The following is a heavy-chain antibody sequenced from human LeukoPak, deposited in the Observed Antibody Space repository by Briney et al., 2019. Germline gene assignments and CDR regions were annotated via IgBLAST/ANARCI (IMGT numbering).Heavy chain of an antibody. Sequence: PGGSLRLSCAASGFTFSSYSMNWVRQAPGKGLEWVSSISSSSSYMYYADSVKGRFTISRDDAKSSVYLQMSSLRAEDTAVYYCAKVAGSGLRGIWYYFDYWGQGTLATVSS. J-gene: IGHJ4*02. D-gene: IGHD3-10*01. CDR3: AKVAGSGLRGIWYYFDY. V-gene: IGHV3-21*01. CDR2: ISSSSSYM. CDR1: GFTFSSYS.